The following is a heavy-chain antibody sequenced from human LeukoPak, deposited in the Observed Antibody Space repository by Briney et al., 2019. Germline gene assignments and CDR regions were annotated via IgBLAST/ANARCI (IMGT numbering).Heavy chain of an antibody. CDR1: GGSFSGYY. Sequence: SETLSLTCAVYGGSFSGYYWSWIRQSPGKGLEWIGEITPSVTTSYNPSLKSRVTISVDTSKNQFSLKLSSVTAADTAVYYCASPRARITMVRGVIPEYYFDYWGQGTLVTVSS. D-gene: IGHD3-10*01. J-gene: IGHJ4*02. V-gene: IGHV4-34*01. CDR2: ITPSVTT. CDR3: ASPRARITMVRGVIPEYYFDY.